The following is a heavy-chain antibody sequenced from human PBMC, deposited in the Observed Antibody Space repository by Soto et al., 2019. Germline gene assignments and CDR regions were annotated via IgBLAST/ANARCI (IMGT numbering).Heavy chain of an antibody. CDR2: MYVSGSGST. J-gene: IGHJ4*02. D-gene: IGHD3-16*02. CDR1: NGSISSNSFY. V-gene: IGHV4-39*01. CDR3: KRGVITFGRVIIIPG. Sequence: SETLSLTCTVSNGSISSNSFYWGWVRQPPGKGLEWIASMYVSGSGSTYYNPSFQSRVSMSVDTSSSQFSLKLSSVTAADTALYYCKRGVITFGRVIIIPGWGQGTQVTVYS.